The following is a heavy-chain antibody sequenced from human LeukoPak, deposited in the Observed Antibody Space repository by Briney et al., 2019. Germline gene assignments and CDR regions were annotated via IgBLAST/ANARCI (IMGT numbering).Heavy chain of an antibody. CDR1: GLTFSSYG. CDR3: ASAAGAYDN. J-gene: IGHJ4*02. Sequence: GGSLRLSCEASGLTFSSYGMHWVRQAPGKGLEWVAVIWSDGSNEYYADSVKGRFAISRENSKNTVWLQMNSLRAEDTAVYYCASAAGAYDNWGQGTLVTVSS. D-gene: IGHD6-13*01. V-gene: IGHV3-33*01. CDR2: IWSDGSNE.